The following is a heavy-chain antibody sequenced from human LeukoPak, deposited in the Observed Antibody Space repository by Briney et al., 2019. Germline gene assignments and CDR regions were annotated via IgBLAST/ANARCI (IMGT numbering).Heavy chain of an antibody. V-gene: IGHV1-69*04. CDR2: IIPILGIA. D-gene: IGHD4-17*01. CDR3: ARESRNDYGNDY. CDR1: GYTFTGYY. J-gene: IGHJ4*02. Sequence: GASVKVSCKASGYTFTGYYMHWVRQAPGQGLEWMGRIIPILGIANYAQKFQGRVTITADKSTSTAYMELSSLRSEDTAVYYCARESRNDYGNDYWGQGTLVTVSS.